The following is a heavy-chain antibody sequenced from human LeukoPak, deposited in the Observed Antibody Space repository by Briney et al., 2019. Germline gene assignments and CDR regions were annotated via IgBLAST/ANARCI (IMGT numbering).Heavy chain of an antibody. J-gene: IGHJ5*02. CDR2: IYYSGST. Sequence: SETLSLTCTVSGGSISSSSYYWGWIRQPPGKGLEWIGSIYYSGSTYYNPSLKSRVTISVDTSKNQFSLKLSSVTAADTAVYYCARDVTSSYCSSTSCYMGRYNWFDPWGQGTLVTVSS. D-gene: IGHD2-2*02. CDR3: ARDVTSSYCSSTSCYMGRYNWFDP. V-gene: IGHV4-39*07. CDR1: GGSISSSSYY.